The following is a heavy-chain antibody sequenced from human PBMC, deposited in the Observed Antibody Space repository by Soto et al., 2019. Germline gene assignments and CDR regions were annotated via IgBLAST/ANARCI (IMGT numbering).Heavy chain of an antibody. CDR2: IYYSGGT. J-gene: IGHJ4*02. CDR3: ARRYGGNLDY. CDR1: GGTISSYY. V-gene: IGHV4-59*08. Sequence: SETLSLTCTVSGGTISSYYWSWIRQPPGKGLEWIGYIYYSGGTNYNPSLKSRVTISVDSSKNHFSLKLSSVTAADTAVYYCARRYGGNLDYWGQGTLVTVSS. D-gene: IGHD1-26*01.